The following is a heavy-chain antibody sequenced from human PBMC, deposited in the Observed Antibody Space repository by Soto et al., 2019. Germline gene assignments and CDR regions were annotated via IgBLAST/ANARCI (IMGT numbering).Heavy chain of an antibody. Sequence: QVQLVQSGAEVKKPGSSVKVSCKASGGTFSSYAISWVRQAPGQGLEWMGGIIPIFGTANYAQKFQGRVTITADESTSTAYMELSRLRSEDTAVYYCARSKGYYDILTGFPPPYYFDYWGQGPLVTVSS. CDR3: ARSKGYYDILTGFPPPYYFDY. J-gene: IGHJ4*02. CDR2: IIPIFGTA. D-gene: IGHD3-9*01. V-gene: IGHV1-69*01. CDR1: GGTFSSYA.